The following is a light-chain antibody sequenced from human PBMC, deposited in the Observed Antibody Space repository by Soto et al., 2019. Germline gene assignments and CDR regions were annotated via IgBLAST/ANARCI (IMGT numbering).Light chain of an antibody. CDR2: GAS. V-gene: IGKV3-15*01. CDR1: QSVSSN. Sequence: EIVMTQSPATPSVSPGERATLSCRASQSVSSNLAWYQHKPGQAPTLLIYGASTRATGIPSRFSGSGSGTEFTLTISSLQSEDFAVYYCQQYNNWPLTFGGGTKVEIK. J-gene: IGKJ4*01. CDR3: QQYNNWPLT.